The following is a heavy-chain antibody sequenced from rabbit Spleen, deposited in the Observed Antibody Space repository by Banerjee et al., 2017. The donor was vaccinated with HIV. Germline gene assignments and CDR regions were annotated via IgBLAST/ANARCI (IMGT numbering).Heavy chain of an antibody. Sequence: QSLVESGGGLVQPEGSLTLTCTASGFFFSSDYYMCWVRQAPGKGLECIACIYAGSSDNTYYTSWAKGRFTISKTSSTTVTLQMTSLTAADTATYFCARDSAGREDFNLWGPGTLVTVS. J-gene: IGHJ4*01. CDR1: GFFFSSDYY. D-gene: IGHD4-2*01. CDR3: ARDSAGREDFNL. CDR2: IYAGSSDNT. V-gene: IGHV1S40*01.